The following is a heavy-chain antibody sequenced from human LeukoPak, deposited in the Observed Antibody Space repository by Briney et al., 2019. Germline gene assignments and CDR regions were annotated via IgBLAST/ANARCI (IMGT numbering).Heavy chain of an antibody. J-gene: IGHJ4*02. Sequence: GGSLRLPCAASGFTFSSCGFNWVRQAPGKGLEWVSSIGPTGTDRYYADSVRGRFTISRDNAKNSMYLQMDSLRDEDTAVYYCATETIGRHYDYWGQGTLLTVSS. CDR3: ATETIGRHYDY. CDR2: IGPTGTDR. CDR1: GFTFSSCG. D-gene: IGHD1-14*01. V-gene: IGHV3-21*01.